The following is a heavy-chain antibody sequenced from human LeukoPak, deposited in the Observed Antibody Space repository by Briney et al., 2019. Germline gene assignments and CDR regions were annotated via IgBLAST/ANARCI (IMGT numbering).Heavy chain of an antibody. D-gene: IGHD4-17*01. J-gene: IGHJ4*02. CDR3: TRVRHGDYFDY. CDR1: GFSISDHY. Sequence: GGSLRLSCAASGFSISDHYMDWVRQAPGKGLEWVCRVRNKPNGYTTDYGTSVKGRFTISRDDSKNSLYLQMNSRTSEHTAVYYCTRVRHGDYFDYWGQGTLVSVSS. V-gene: IGHV3-72*01. CDR2: VRNKPNGYTT.